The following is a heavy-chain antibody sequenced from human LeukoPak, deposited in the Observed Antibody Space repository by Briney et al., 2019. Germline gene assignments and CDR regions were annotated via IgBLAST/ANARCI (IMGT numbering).Heavy chain of an antibody. D-gene: IGHD3-9*01. Sequence: SETLSLTCTVSGGSISSYYWSWIRQPPGKGLEWIGYIYNSGSTNYNPSLKSRVTMSIDTSTNQFSLKLSSVTAADTAVYYCARGDYYDILTGYYSYRGFDPWGQGTLVTVSS. V-gene: IGHV4-59*12. CDR3: ARGDYYDILTGYYSYRGFDP. J-gene: IGHJ5*02. CDR2: IYNSGST. CDR1: GGSISSYY.